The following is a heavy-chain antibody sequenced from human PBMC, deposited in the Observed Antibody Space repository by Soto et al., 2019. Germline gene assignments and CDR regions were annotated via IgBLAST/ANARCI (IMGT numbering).Heavy chain of an antibody. CDR2: ILGSGDST. CDR3: AKDNPVGATPGWFDS. Sequence: EVQLLESGGGLVQPGGSLRLSCAASGFPFTSYGVSWVRQAPGQGLEWVSSILGSGDSTYYTDSVKGRFSISRDNSKNTLYLQMNSLRAEDTAIYYCAKDNPVGATPGWFDSWGQGTLVIVSS. CDR1: GFPFTSYG. J-gene: IGHJ5*01. D-gene: IGHD1-26*01. V-gene: IGHV3-23*01.